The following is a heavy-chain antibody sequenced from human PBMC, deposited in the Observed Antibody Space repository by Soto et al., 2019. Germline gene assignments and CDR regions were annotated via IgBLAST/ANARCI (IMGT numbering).Heavy chain of an antibody. CDR2: IYYSGST. Sequence: PSETLSLTCTVSGGSISSGVYYWSWIRQHPGKGLEWIGYIYYSGSTYYNPSLKSRVTISVDTSKNQFSLKLSSVTAADTAVYYCARGQYGDYDGYYYYYGMDVWGQGTTVTVSS. D-gene: IGHD4-17*01. CDR1: GGSISSGVYY. J-gene: IGHJ6*02. CDR3: ARGQYGDYDGYYYYYGMDV. V-gene: IGHV4-31*03.